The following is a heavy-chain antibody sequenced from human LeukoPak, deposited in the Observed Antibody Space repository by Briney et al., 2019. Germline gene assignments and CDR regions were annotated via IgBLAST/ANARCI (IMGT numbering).Heavy chain of an antibody. CDR2: ISSSGGTI. V-gene: IGHV3-48*03. J-gene: IGHJ4*02. CDR3: AREGMVRGVMFDY. D-gene: IGHD3-10*01. Sequence: GGSLRLSCAASGFTFSSYEMNWVRQAPGKGLEWVSYISSSGGTIYYADSVKGRFTISRDNAKNSLYLQMNSLRAEDTAVYYCAREGMVRGVMFDYWGQGTLVTVSS. CDR1: GFTFSSYE.